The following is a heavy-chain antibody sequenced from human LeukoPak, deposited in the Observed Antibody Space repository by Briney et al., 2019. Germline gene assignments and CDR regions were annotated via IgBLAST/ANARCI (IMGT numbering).Heavy chain of an antibody. CDR1: GFTFSSYG. J-gene: IGHJ4*02. V-gene: IGHV3-30*02. CDR2: IRHDGSNK. Sequence: GGSLRLSCATSGFTFSSYGMHWVRQAPGKGLEWVAFIRHDGSNKYYADSVKGRFTISRDSSKNTLYLQMNSLRPEDTALYYCAKDFEMATNSGRYFDNWGQGTLVTVSS. CDR3: AKDFEMATNSGRYFDN. D-gene: IGHD5-24*01.